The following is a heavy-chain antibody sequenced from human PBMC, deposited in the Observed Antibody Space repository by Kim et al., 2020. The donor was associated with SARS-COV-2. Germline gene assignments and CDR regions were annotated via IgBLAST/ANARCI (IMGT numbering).Heavy chain of an antibody. J-gene: IGHJ3*02. CDR3: ARVRKVDDILTGYYDDAFDI. D-gene: IGHD3-9*01. CDR1: GFTFSSYS. V-gene: IGHV3-21*01. CDR2: ISSSSSYI. Sequence: GGSLRLSCAASGFTFSSYSMNWVRQAPGKGLEWVSSISSSSSYIYYADSVKGRFTISRDNAKNSLYLQMNSLRAEDTAVYYCARVRKVDDILTGYYDDAFDIWGQGTMVTVSS.